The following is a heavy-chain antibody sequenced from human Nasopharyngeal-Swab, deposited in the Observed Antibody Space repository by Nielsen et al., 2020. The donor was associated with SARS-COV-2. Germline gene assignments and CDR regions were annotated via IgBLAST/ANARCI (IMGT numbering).Heavy chain of an antibody. J-gene: IGHJ4*02. D-gene: IGHD6-19*01. CDR3: ARAVAVAEFDY. V-gene: IGHV4-31*02. Sequence: WIRQPPGKGLEWIGYIYYSGSTYYNPSLKSRVTISVDTSKNQFSLKLSSVTAADTAVYYCARAVAVAEFDYWGQGTLVIVSS. CDR2: IYYSGST.